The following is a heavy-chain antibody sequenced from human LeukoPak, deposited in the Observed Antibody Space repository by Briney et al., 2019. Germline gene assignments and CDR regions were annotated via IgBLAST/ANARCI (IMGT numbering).Heavy chain of an antibody. J-gene: IGHJ4*02. CDR1: GFTFSSDA. Sequence: GGSLRLSCAASGFTFSSDAVHWGRQAPREGVEWGAGIAYDGTNTYYADSVKGRFTISRDNSKNTLYLQMNSLRAEDTAVYYCARGYCSGVICNPDYWGQGTLVTVSS. V-gene: IGHV3-30-3*01. CDR3: ARGYCSGVICNPDY. CDR2: IAYDGTNT. D-gene: IGHD2-15*01.